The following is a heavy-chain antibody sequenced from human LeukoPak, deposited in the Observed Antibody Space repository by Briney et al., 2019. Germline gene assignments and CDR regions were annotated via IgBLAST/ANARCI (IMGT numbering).Heavy chain of an antibody. Sequence: GGSLRLSCAASGFAFSSYAMYWVRQAPGKGLEWVAVISYDESNKYYADSLEGRFTISRGNSKNTLYLQMNSLRAEDTAVYYCAKDREGLSSGYDLEYFDYWGQGTLVTVSS. CDR2: ISYDESNK. CDR3: AKDREGLSSGYDLEYFDY. V-gene: IGHV3-30-3*01. D-gene: IGHD5-12*01. J-gene: IGHJ4*02. CDR1: GFAFSSYA.